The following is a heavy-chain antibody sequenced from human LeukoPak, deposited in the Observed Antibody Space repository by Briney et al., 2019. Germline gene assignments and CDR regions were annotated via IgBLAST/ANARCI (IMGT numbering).Heavy chain of an antibody. V-gene: IGHV4-61*02. Sequence: PSETLSLTCTVSGGSISSGSYYWSWIRQPAGKGLEWIGRIYTSGSTNYNPSLKSRVTISVDTSKNQFSLKLSSVTAADTAVYYCARERMYSSSYFDYWGQGTLVTVSS. D-gene: IGHD6-6*01. CDR2: IYTSGST. CDR1: GGSISSGSYY. J-gene: IGHJ4*02. CDR3: ARERMYSSSYFDY.